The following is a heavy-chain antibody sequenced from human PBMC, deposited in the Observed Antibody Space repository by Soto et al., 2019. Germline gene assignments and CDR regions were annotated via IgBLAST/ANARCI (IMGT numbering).Heavy chain of an antibody. CDR1: GYTLTSHN. V-gene: IGHV1-46*01. Sequence: ASVKVSCKASGYTLTSHNIYWVRQAPGQGLEWMGRINSNGDSTTYERKFQGRVTMTSDTSTSTVYLELSSLRSDDTALYYFARDFIDLIPGASKLGMDVWGQGTTVTVSS. CDR3: ARDFIDLIPGASKLGMDV. J-gene: IGHJ6*02. CDR2: INSNGDST. D-gene: IGHD2-2*01.